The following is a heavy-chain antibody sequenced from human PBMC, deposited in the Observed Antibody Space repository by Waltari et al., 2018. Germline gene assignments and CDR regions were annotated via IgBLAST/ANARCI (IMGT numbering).Heavy chain of an antibody. V-gene: IGHV6-1*01. CDR2: TYYRSRWYN. Sequence: QVQLQQSGPGLVKPSQTLSLTCAISGDSVSSKTAAWNWIRQSPSRGLEWLGRTYYRSRWYNNYAVAVKSRITINQDTSKNQFSLQLSSVTPEDTAVYYCARDPPDGYTYFDYWGQGTLVTVSS. CDR1: GDSVSSKTAA. CDR3: ARDPPDGYTYFDY. D-gene: IGHD3-16*01. J-gene: IGHJ4*02.